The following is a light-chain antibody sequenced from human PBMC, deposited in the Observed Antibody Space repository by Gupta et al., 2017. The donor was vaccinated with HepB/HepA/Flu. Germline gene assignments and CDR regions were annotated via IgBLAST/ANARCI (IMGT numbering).Light chain of an antibody. Sequence: IVLTQSPATLSLSPGERATLSCRASQSVSSYLAWYQQKTGQAARLLIYDASNRATGIPARFSGSGSGTDFTITISSLEPEDVAVYYCQQRSNWPLLTFGPGTKVDIK. CDR2: DAS. CDR1: QSVSSY. V-gene: IGKV3-11*01. CDR3: QQRSNWPLLT. J-gene: IGKJ3*01.